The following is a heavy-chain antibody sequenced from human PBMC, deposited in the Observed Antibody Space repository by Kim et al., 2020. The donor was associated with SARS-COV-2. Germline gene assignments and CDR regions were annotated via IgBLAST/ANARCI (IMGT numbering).Heavy chain of an antibody. Sequence: GGSLRLSCAASGFTFSYAWMSWVRQAPGKGLEWVARIKSKTEGGATDYAAPVKGRFSISRDDSKDTLYLQMNSLDIEDTAVYYCTTDRWATVDAQFDNWGQGTLVTVPS. CDR1: GFTFSYAW. CDR3: TTDRWATVDAQFDN. D-gene: IGHD4-17*01. V-gene: IGHV3-15*01. J-gene: IGHJ4*02. CDR2: IKSKTEGGAT.